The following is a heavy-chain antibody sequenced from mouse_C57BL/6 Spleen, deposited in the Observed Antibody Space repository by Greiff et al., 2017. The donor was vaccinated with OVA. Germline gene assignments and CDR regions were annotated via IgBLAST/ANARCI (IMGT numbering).Heavy chain of an antibody. J-gene: IGHJ2*01. V-gene: IGHV10-1*01. CDR3: VRQGTTVALDY. CDR2: IRSKSNNYAT. CDR1: GFSFNTYA. D-gene: IGHD1-1*01. Sequence: EVQLVESGGGLVQPKGSLKLSCAASGFSFNTYAMNWVRQAPGKGLEWVARIRSKSNNYATYYADSVKDRFTISRDDSESMLYLQMNNLKTEDTAMYYCVRQGTTVALDYWGQGTTLTVSS.